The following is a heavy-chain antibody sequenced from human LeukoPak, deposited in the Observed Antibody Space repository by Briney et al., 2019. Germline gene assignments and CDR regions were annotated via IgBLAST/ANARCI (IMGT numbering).Heavy chain of an antibody. D-gene: IGHD6-19*01. V-gene: IGHV4-59*12. CDR2: IYYSGST. CDR3: AREDHSSIAVAGTQLNAFDI. CDR1: GGSISSYY. J-gene: IGHJ3*02. Sequence: SETLSLTCTVSGGSISSYYWSWIRQPPGKGLEWIGYIYYSGSTNYNPSLKSRVTISVDTSKNQFSLKLSSVTAADTAVYYCAREDHSSIAVAGTQLNAFDIWGQGTMVTVSS.